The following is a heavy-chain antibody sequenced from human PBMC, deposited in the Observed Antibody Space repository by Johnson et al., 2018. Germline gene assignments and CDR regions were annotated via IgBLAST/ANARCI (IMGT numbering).Heavy chain of an antibody. V-gene: IGHV3-11*01. CDR2: SSRAGPI. D-gene: IGHD3-3*01. CDR3: AAWSGDSRDLEH. J-gene: IGHJ1*01. Sequence: VQLVESGGALVEPGGSLGLSCAASGFTLSDYYLSWIRQAPGKGLDWVSSSSRAGPIYYGDSVRGRLTISRDNAKNSLYLQMNNLRAEDTAVYFCAAWSGDSRDLEHWGQGTLVTVSS. CDR1: GFTLSDYY.